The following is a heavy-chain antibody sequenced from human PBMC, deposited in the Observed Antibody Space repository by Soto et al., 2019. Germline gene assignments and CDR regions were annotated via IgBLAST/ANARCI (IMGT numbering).Heavy chain of an antibody. CDR2: ISCSGGST. Sequence: GGSLRLSCAASGFTFSSYAMSWVRQAPGKGLEWVSAISCSGGSTYYADSVKGRFTISRDNSKNTLYLQMNSLRAEDTAVYYCAKDANLWFGELLYPYFDYWGQGTLVTVSS. CDR1: GFTFSSYA. V-gene: IGHV3-23*01. CDR3: AKDANLWFGELLYPYFDY. J-gene: IGHJ4*02. D-gene: IGHD3-10*01.